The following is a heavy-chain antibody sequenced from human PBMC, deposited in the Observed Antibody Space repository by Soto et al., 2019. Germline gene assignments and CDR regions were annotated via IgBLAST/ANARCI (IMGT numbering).Heavy chain of an antibody. CDR1: GGTFSSYA. D-gene: IGHD6-13*01. V-gene: IGHV1-69*13. Sequence: SVKVSCKASGGTFSSYAISWVRQAPGQGLEWMGGIIPIFGTANYAQKFQGRVTITADESTSTAYMELSSLRSEDTAVYYCARTYSSSWYRLGSFDYWGQGTLVTVSS. J-gene: IGHJ4*02. CDR3: ARTYSSSWYRLGSFDY. CDR2: IIPIFGTA.